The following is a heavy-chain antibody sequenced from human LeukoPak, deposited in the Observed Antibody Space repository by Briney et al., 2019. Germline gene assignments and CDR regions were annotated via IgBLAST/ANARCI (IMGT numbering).Heavy chain of an antibody. Sequence: GESLKISCKGSGYSFTNYWIGWVRQMPGKGLEWMGIIYPGDSETRYSPSFQGQVTISADKSISTAYLQWSSLKAADTAMYYCARFRIAAAGYNDYWGQGTLVTVSS. D-gene: IGHD6-13*01. CDR1: GYSFTNYW. CDR3: ARFRIAAAGYNDY. J-gene: IGHJ4*02. V-gene: IGHV5-51*01. CDR2: IYPGDSET.